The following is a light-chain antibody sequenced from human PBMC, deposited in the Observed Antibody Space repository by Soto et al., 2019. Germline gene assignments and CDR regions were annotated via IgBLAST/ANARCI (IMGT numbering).Light chain of an antibody. CDR3: QQYGSSPWT. CDR1: QSVSSSS. J-gene: IGKJ1*01. Sequence: EIVLTQSPGTLSLSPGERATLSCRASQSVSSSSLAWYQQIPGQAPRLLIYGASSRATGIPDRFSGSGSGTDFTLTISRLEPADFAVYYCQQYGSSPWTFGQGNKVEVK. V-gene: IGKV3-20*01. CDR2: GAS.